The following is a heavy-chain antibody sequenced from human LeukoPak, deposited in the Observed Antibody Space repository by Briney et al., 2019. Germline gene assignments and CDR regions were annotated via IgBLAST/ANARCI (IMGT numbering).Heavy chain of an antibody. CDR2: INHSGST. J-gene: IGHJ4*02. CDR3: ARDRLDIVASKD. Sequence: SETLSLTCAVYGGSFSGYYWSWIRQPPGKGLEWIGEINHSGSTNYNPSLKSRVTISVDTSKNQFSLKLSSVTAADTAVYYCARDRLDIVASKDWGQGTLVTVSS. V-gene: IGHV4-34*01. D-gene: IGHD5-12*01. CDR1: GGSFSGYY.